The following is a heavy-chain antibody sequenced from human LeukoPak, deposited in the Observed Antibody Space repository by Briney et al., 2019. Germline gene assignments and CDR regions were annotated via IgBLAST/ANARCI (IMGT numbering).Heavy chain of an antibody. V-gene: IGHV1-69*13. CDR1: GGTFSSYA. CDR2: IIPIFGTA. Sequence: SVKVSCKASGGTFSSYAISWVRQAPGQGLEWMGGIIPIFGTANYAQKFQGRVTITADEPTSTAYMELSSLRSEDTAVYYCASYGDYVYFDYWGQGTLVTVSS. J-gene: IGHJ4*02. D-gene: IGHD4-17*01. CDR3: ASYGDYVYFDY.